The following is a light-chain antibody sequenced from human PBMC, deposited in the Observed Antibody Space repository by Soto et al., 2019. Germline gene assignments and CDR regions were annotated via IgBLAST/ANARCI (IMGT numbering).Light chain of an antibody. CDR3: QQYESYSWT. CDR1: QSISSY. V-gene: IGKV1-5*01. J-gene: IGKJ1*01. CDR2: DAS. Sequence: DIQMTQSPSSLSASVGDRVTITCRASQSISSYLNWYQQKPGKAPKLLIYDASSLQSGVPSRFSGSGSGTEFTLTISSLQPDDSATYYCQQYESYSWTFGQGTKVDIK.